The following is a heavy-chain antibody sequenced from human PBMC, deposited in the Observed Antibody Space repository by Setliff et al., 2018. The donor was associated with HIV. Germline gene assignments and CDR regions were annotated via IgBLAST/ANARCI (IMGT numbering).Heavy chain of an antibody. J-gene: IGHJ4*02. CDR1: GDSISSGGHY. D-gene: IGHD3-22*01. Sequence: SETLSLTCSVSGDSISSGGHYWSWIRQSPGKGLEWIGYIQYSGSTYFNPSLKSRVSISTDTSKNQFSLKLTSVTAADTAVYYCASRDTSRYFDDYWGQGTQVTVS. CDR2: IQYSGST. V-gene: IGHV4-30-4*08. CDR3: ASRDTSRYFDDY.